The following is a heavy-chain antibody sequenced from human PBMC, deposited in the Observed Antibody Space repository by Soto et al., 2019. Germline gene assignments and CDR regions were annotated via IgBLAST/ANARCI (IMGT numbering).Heavy chain of an antibody. CDR2: LYYSGRL. Sequence: SETLSLTCTVSGGPVSSGNYYWSWIRQPPGKGLEWIGYLYYSGRLNYNPSLRSRVTISPDTSKNQFSLKLSSVTAADTAVYYCARDPGYDSSGYFVDYWGQGIMVTVSS. CDR1: GGPVSSGNYY. J-gene: IGHJ4*02. D-gene: IGHD3-22*01. V-gene: IGHV4-61*01. CDR3: ARDPGYDSSGYFVDY.